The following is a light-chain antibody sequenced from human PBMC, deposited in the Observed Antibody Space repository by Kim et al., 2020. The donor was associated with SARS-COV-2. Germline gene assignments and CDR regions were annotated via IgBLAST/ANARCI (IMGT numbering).Light chain of an antibody. CDR3: SSHTTSSTYV. J-gene: IGLJ1*01. CDR1: SDDVGYHNS. CDR2: DVS. Sequence: QSLTFSCAGTSDDVGYHNSVSWYQQHPGKAPNLIIYDVSERASGVSNRFSGSQSGNTASLTISGLRAEDEADYYCSSHTTSSTYVFGLGTKVTVL. V-gene: IGLV2-14*04.